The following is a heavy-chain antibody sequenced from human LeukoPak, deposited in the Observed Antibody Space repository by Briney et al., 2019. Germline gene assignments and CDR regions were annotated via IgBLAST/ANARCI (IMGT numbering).Heavy chain of an antibody. D-gene: IGHD6-13*01. CDR1: GYTFTGYY. CDR3: ASPSSSSWLNSFYMDV. CDR2: INPNSGGT. Sequence: VASVKVSCKASGYTFTGYYMHWVRQAPGQGLEWMGWINPNSGGTNYAQKFQGRVTMTRDTSISTAYMELSRLRSDDTAVYYCASPSSSSWLNSFYMDVWGKGTTVTVSS. J-gene: IGHJ6*03. V-gene: IGHV1-2*02.